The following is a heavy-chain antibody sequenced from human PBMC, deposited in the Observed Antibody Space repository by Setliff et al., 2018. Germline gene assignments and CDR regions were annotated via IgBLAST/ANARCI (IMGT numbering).Heavy chain of an antibody. CDR1: GYIFAGYY. Sequence: GASVKVSCKASGYIFAGYYMHWVRQAPGQGFEWMGWISTYNGNTKSAQKFQGRFTMTTDTSTSTAYMELRSLRYDDTAVYYCARLVRYCTRTSCQRTSGAELWGQGTLVTVSS. CDR2: ISTYNGNT. J-gene: IGHJ4*02. V-gene: IGHV1-18*04. CDR3: ARLVRYCTRTSCQRTSGAEL. D-gene: IGHD2-2*01.